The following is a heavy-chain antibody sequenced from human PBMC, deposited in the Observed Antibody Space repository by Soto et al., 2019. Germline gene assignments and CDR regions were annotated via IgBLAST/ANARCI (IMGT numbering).Heavy chain of an antibody. J-gene: IGHJ5*02. Sequence: SETLSLTCTVSGASMNSYHWSWIRQPAGKGLEWIGHIHSSGSTNYNPSLKSRVTMSVDTSKNQFSLRLMSLTAAGTAVYYCARDQGVAAAGITWFDPWGQGSLVTVSS. CDR1: GASMNSYH. CDR2: IHSSGST. D-gene: IGHD6-13*01. CDR3: ARDQGVAAAGITWFDP. V-gene: IGHV4-4*07.